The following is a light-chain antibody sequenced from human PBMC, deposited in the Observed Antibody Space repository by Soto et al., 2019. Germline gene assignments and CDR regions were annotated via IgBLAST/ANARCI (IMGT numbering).Light chain of an antibody. J-gene: IGLJ1*01. CDR2: DVS. V-gene: IGLV2-14*01. CDR3: SSYTSSSLYV. Sequence: QSALAQPASVSGSPGQSSAISCTGTSSDVGYSNYVSWYQQLPGKAPKLMIYDVSDRPSGVSNRFSGSKSGSTASLTISGLQAEDEADYYCSSYTSSSLYVFGSGTKVTVL. CDR1: SSDVGYSNY.